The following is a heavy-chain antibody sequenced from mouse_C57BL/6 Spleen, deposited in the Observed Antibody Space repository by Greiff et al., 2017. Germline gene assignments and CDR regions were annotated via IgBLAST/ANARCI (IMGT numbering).Heavy chain of an antibody. CDR2: IYPGDGDT. Sequence: VQLQQSGAELVKPGASVKISCKASGYAFSSYWMNWVKQRPGTGLEWIGQIYPGDGDTNYNGKFKGKATLTADKTSSTAYMQLSSLTSEDAAVYFCARDYGSSYKAYWGQGTLVTVSA. V-gene: IGHV1-80*01. D-gene: IGHD1-1*01. J-gene: IGHJ3*01. CDR3: ARDYGSSYKAY. CDR1: GYAFSSYW.